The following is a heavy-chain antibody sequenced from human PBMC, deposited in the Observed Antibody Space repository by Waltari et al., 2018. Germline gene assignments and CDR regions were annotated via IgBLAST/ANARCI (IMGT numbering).Heavy chain of an antibody. CDR1: GFTFSSYA. Sequence: QVQLVESGGGVVQPGRSLRLSCAASGFTFSSYAMHWVSQAPGQGLEWVAVISYDGSNKYYADSVKGRFTISRDNSKNTLYLQMNSLRAEDTAVYYCARERIDFWSGYYRYYYYMDVWGKGTTVTISS. J-gene: IGHJ6*03. D-gene: IGHD3-3*01. CDR3: ARERIDFWSGYYRYYYYMDV. V-gene: IGHV3-30-3*01. CDR2: ISYDGSNK.